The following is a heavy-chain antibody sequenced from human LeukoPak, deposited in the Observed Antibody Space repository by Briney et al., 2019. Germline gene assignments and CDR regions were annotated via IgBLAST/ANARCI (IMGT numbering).Heavy chain of an antibody. CDR2: LTGSGQYT. J-gene: IGHJ4*02. V-gene: IGHV3-23*01. D-gene: IGHD5-12*01. Sequence: PGGSLRLSCAASGFTFNNFAMSWVRQAPGEGLDWVSTLTGSGQYTYYADSVKGRFTIPRDNSQKTLYLQMNSLRVEDTAIYYCAKDGRYSGYDFADSWGQGTLVTVSS. CDR3: AKDGRYSGYDFADS. CDR1: GFTFNNFA.